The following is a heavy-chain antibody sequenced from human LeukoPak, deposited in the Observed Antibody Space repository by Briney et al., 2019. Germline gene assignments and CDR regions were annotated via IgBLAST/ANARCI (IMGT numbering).Heavy chain of an antibody. CDR3: AKGYDYVWGSYRSQFDY. Sequence: GGSLRLSCAASGFTFSSYAMSWVRQAPGKGLEWVSAISGSGGSTYYADSVKGRFTISRDNSKNTLYLQMNSLRAEDTAVYYCAKGYDYVWGSYRSQFDYWGQGTLVTVPS. J-gene: IGHJ4*02. CDR2: ISGSGGST. D-gene: IGHD3-16*02. CDR1: GFTFSSYA. V-gene: IGHV3-23*01.